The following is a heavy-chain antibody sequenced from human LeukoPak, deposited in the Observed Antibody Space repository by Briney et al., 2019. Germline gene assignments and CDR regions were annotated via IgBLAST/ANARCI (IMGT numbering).Heavy chain of an antibody. Sequence: GGTLRLSCAASGFAFSSYGLSWVRQAPGKGLEWLSAISGSGGRTYYADSVKGRFTISRDNSKNTLYLQMNSLRAEDTAVYYCAKDWRYYYDSSGYYSDWGQGTLVTVSS. V-gene: IGHV3-23*01. CDR2: ISGSGGRT. CDR3: AKDWRYYYDSSGYYSD. D-gene: IGHD3-22*01. J-gene: IGHJ4*02. CDR1: GFAFSSYG.